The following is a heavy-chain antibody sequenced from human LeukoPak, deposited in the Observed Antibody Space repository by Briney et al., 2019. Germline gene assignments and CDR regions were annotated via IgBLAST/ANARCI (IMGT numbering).Heavy chain of an antibody. CDR1: GYTFTDYY. CDR3: ASVTWSDHFSDFDN. V-gene: IGHV1-2*02. CDR2: IYPKTGGT. Sequence: ASVKVSCTASGYTFTDYYLHWVRQAPGQGLEWMGWIYPKTGGTNYARNFQGRLTITRDTSISTAYMEVSRLRSDDTAVYYCASVTWSDHFSDFDNWGQGTLVTVSS. D-gene: IGHD3-3*01. J-gene: IGHJ4*02.